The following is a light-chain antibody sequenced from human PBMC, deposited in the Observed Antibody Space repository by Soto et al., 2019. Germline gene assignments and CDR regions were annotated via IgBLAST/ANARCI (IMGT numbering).Light chain of an antibody. Sequence: DIQMTQSPSALSASVGDRVTITCRASQTIDNFLAWYQQKPGTAPKVVIYDVSTLERGVPSRFSGGGSGSDFTLTITSLQPDDFGTYYCQEYTTYSRTFGQGTQVEVK. V-gene: IGKV1-5*01. CDR3: QEYTTYSRT. J-gene: IGKJ1*01. CDR1: QTIDNF. CDR2: DVS.